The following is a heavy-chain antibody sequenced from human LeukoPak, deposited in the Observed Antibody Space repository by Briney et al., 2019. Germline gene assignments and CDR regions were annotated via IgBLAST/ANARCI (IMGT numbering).Heavy chain of an antibody. J-gene: IGHJ4*02. CDR2: INSDGRST. V-gene: IGHV3-74*01. D-gene: IGHD2-15*01. CDR1: GFTFSNFW. Sequence: GGSLRLSCAASGFTFSNFWMHWVRQAPGKGLVWVSRINSDGRSTTHADSVKGRFTISRDNAKDTLYLQMNSLRAEDTAVYYCAKELCSGGSCYRGIFDYWGQGTLVTVSS. CDR3: AKELCSGGSCYRGIFDY.